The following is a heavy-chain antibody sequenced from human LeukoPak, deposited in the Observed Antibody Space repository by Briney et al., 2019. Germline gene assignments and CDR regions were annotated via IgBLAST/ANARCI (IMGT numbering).Heavy chain of an antibody. V-gene: IGHV1-24*01. CDR2: FDPEDGET. CDR1: GYTLTELS. Sequence: ASVKVSCKVSGYTLTELSMHWVRQAPGKGREWMGGFDPEDGETIYAQKFQGRVTMTEDTSTDTAYMELSSLRSEDTAVYYCATAKMITFGGVIVDFDYWGQGTLVTVSS. J-gene: IGHJ4*02. D-gene: IGHD3-16*02. CDR3: ATAKMITFGGVIVDFDY.